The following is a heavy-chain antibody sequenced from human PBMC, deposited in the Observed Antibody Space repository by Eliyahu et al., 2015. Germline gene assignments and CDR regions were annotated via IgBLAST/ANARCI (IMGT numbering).Heavy chain of an antibody. CDR1: GYXFXSYX. CDR2: INPNGGST. D-gene: IGHD3-10*01. CDR3: ARDPPSMVRGVIERSGHFDY. Sequence: QVQLVQSGAEVKKPGASVRVSCKASGYXFXSYXIHWVRQAPGQGLEWMGIINPNGGSTRYAQKFQGRVTMTRDTSTSTVYMELSSLRSEDTAVYYCARDPPSMVRGVIERSGHFDYWGQGTLVTVSS. V-gene: IGHV1-46*01. J-gene: IGHJ4*02.